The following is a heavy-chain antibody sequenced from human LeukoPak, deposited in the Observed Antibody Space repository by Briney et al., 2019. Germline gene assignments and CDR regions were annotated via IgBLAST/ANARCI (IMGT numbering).Heavy chain of an antibody. Sequence: GGSLRLSCAASGFSFNSFEMSWVRQAPGKGLEWVSYISSSGSTIYYADSVKGRFTISRDNAKNSLYLQMNSLRAEDTAVYYCARGWYNGGYYCDYWGQGTLVTVSS. CDR3: ARGWYNGGYYCDY. CDR1: GFSFNSFE. CDR2: ISSSGSTI. D-gene: IGHD6-19*01. J-gene: IGHJ4*02. V-gene: IGHV3-48*03.